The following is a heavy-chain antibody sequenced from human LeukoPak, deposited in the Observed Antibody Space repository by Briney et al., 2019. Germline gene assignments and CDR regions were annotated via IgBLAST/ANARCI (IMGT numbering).Heavy chain of an antibody. CDR1: GGSVSSGTYY. CDR2: IYYSGTT. V-gene: IGHV4-61*01. Sequence: SETVSLTCTVSGGSVSSGTYYWNWIRQPPGKGLEWIGYIYYSGTTNYNPSLKGRVTISVDTSKNQFSLKLSSVTAADTAVYYCARGFWVSVTPNYYDSSADDAFDIWGQGTIVSASS. CDR3: ARGFWVSVTPNYYDSSADDAFDI. D-gene: IGHD3-22*01. J-gene: IGHJ3*02.